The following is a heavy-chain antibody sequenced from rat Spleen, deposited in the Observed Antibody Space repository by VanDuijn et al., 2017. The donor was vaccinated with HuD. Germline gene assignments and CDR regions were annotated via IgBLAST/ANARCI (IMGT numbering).Heavy chain of an antibody. Sequence: QVLLQESGPDLVQPSQTLSLTCTVSGFLLTNYGVSWVRQPPGKGLEWMGLIWGNGNTNYNSALKSRLSISRDTSKSQVFLKMSGLQTDDTAIYFCTRSYGGYTSNWFAYWGQGTLVTVSS. CDR2: IWGNGNT. CDR1: GFLLTNYG. CDR3: TRSYGGYTSNWFAY. D-gene: IGHD1-11*01. V-gene: IGHV2-13*01. J-gene: IGHJ3*01.